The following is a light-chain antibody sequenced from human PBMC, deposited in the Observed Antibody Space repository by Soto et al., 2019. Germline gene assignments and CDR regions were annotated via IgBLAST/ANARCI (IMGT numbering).Light chain of an antibody. CDR3: RSYAGSDMFV. CDR2: EVR. Sequence: QSALTQPPSASGSPGQSVTISCTGTSSDVGGYNYVSWYQQHPGKAPKLIIYEVRERPSGVPDRFSGSKSGNTASLTVSGLQAEDEAGYYCRSYAGSDMFVFGTGTKLTVL. J-gene: IGLJ1*01. CDR1: SSDVGGYNY. V-gene: IGLV2-8*01.